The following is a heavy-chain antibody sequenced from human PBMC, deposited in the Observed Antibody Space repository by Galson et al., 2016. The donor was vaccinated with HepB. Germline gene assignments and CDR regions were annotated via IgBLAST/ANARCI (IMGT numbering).Heavy chain of an antibody. CDR3: ARDIVLMVFSADYYYYGMDV. D-gene: IGHD2-8*01. CDR1: GYTFTSYG. Sequence: SVKVSCKAPGYTFTSYGISWVRLAPGQGLEWMGWISGYNGNTNYARKFQGRVTLTTNTSTSTAYMELRSLRSDDTAVYYCARDIVLMVFSADYYYYGMDVWGQGTTVTVSS. J-gene: IGHJ6*02. V-gene: IGHV1-18*01. CDR2: ISGYNGNT.